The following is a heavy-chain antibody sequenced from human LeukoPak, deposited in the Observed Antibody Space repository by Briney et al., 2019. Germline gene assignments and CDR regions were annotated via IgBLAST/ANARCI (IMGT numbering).Heavy chain of an antibody. Sequence: QPGRSLRLSCAASGFTFSSYGMHWVRQAPGKGLEWVAVLSYDGSNKYYADSVKGRFTISRDNSKNTLYLQINSLRAEDTAVYYCAKDWAATGMNFYYFDYWGQGSLVTVSS. CDR2: LSYDGSNK. V-gene: IGHV3-30*18. CDR1: GFTFSSYG. CDR3: AKDWAATGMNFYYFDY. J-gene: IGHJ4*02. D-gene: IGHD6-13*01.